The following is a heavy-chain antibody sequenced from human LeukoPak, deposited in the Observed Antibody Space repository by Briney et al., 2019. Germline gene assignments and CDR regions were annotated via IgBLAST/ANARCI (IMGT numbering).Heavy chain of an antibody. V-gene: IGHV3-23*01. Sequence: GGSLRLSCAASGFTYSSYAMSWVRQAPGKGLEWVSAISCSGGSTYYADSVKGRFTISRDNSKNTLYLQMNSLRAEDTAVYYCAKPHYSGSGSYSYYYGMDVWGKGTTVTVSS. D-gene: IGHD3-10*01. CDR3: AKPHYSGSGSYSYYYGMDV. CDR1: GFTYSSYA. CDR2: ISCSGGST. J-gene: IGHJ6*04.